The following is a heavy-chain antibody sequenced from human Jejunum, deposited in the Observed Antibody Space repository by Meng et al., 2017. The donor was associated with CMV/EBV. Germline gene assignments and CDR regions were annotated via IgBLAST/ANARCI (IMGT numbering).Heavy chain of an antibody. CDR2: IYYSGST. D-gene: IGHD2-15*01. CDR3: ARTGGVAEYFQN. J-gene: IGHJ1*01. Sequence: CSVSGASISYNYYWGWIRQPPGKGLEWIGNIYYSGSTYYNPSLKSRVTISVDTSKNQFSLRLNSVTTADTAVYYCARTGGVAEYFQNWGQGTLVTVSS. CDR1: GASISYNYY. V-gene: IGHV4-39*01.